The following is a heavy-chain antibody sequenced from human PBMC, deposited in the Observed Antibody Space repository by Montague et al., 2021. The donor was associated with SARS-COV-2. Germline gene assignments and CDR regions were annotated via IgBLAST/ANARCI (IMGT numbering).Heavy chain of an antibody. D-gene: IGHD3-22*01. J-gene: IGHJ6*02. Sequence: SETLSLTCTVSGGSISNYYWSWIRQPPGRGLEWIGYIYYSGRTDYSPSLTSRVTISLDTSKNQFSLKVTSVTAADTAVYYCARGGGYYNYGLDVWGPGTTVTVS. CDR2: IYYSGRT. V-gene: IGHV4-59*01. CDR1: GGSISNYY. CDR3: ARGGGYYNYGLDV.